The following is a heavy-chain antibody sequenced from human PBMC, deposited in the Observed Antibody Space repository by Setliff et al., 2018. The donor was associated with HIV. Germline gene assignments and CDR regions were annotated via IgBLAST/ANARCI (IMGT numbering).Heavy chain of an antibody. V-gene: IGHV4-4*08. J-gene: IGHJ5*02. CDR2: IYTSGST. D-gene: IGHD3-10*01. CDR1: GDSISRFS. Sequence: PSETLSLTCNVSGDSISRFSWSWIRQPPGKGLEWIGHIYTSGSTNYNSSLKSRLTISVDTSKNQVSLKLTSVTAADTGVYYCARLAVRGVIGDPNWFDPWGQGALVTVSS. CDR3: ARLAVRGVIGDPNWFDP.